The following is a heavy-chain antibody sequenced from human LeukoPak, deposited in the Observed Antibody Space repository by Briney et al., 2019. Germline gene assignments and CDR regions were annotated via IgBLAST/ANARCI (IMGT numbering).Heavy chain of an antibody. V-gene: IGHV1-69*05. J-gene: IGHJ4*02. D-gene: IGHD6-13*01. CDR2: IIPIFGTA. CDR1: GGTFSSYA. CDR3: ARGRAAARTFDY. Sequence: SVKVSCKASGGTFSSYAISWVRQAPGQGLEWMGGIIPIFGTANYAQKFQGRVTITTDESTSTAYMELSSLRSEDTAVYYCARGRAAARTFDYWGQGTLVTVSS.